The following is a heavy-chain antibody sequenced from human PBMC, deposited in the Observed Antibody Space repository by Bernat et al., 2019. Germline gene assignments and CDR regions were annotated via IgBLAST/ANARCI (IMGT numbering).Heavy chain of an antibody. CDR3: AKDRGLRPTPPLTYGVDV. V-gene: IGHV3-23*01. Sequence: EVQLLESGGDFVQPGGSLRLSCAASGFTFSDYAMNWVRQAPGEGLEWVSVISGNSDNTYYADSVKGRFTISRDNSKNTLYLQMNSLRADDSAVYYCAKDRGLRPTPPLTYGVDVWGQGTTVTVSS. J-gene: IGHJ6*02. CDR1: GFTFSDYA. CDR2: ISGNSDNT. D-gene: IGHD3-16*01.